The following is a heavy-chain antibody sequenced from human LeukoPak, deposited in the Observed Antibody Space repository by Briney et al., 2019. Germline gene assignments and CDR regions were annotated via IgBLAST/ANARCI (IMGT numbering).Heavy chain of an antibody. Sequence: GGSLRLSCAAAGYTFSNYWMHWVRQAPGKGLVWVSRIKSDGRTNYADSVKGRFTISRDNAKNTVSLQMNSLRAEDTGVYYCARAPSEIGGYYPEYFRHWGQGTLVTVSS. D-gene: IGHD3-22*01. CDR2: IKSDGRT. J-gene: IGHJ1*01. V-gene: IGHV3-74*01. CDR3: ARAPSEIGGYYPEYFRH. CDR1: GYTFSNYW.